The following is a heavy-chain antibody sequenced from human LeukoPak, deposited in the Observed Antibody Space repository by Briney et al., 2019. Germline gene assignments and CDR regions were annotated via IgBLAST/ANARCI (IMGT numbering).Heavy chain of an antibody. CDR3: ARTKGGPGSTWAFDI. Sequence: QPGGSLRLSCAASGFSFSRYWMHWVRQAPGKGLVWVSRMNSDGSSTNYADSVKGRFTISRDNAKDILYLQMNSLRAEDTAVYYCARTKGGPGSTWAFDIWGQGTMVTVSS. J-gene: IGHJ3*02. CDR2: MNSDGSST. V-gene: IGHV3-74*01. D-gene: IGHD6-13*01. CDR1: GFSFSRYW.